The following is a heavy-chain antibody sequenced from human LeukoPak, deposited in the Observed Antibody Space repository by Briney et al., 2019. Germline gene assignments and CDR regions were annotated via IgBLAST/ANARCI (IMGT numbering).Heavy chain of an antibody. J-gene: IGHJ3*02. Sequence: SETLSLTCTVSGGSISSSSYYWGWIRQPPGKGLEWIGSIYYSGSTYYNPSLKSRVTISVDTSKNQFSLKLSSVTAADTAVYYCARRYGDYHAFDIWGQGTMVTVSS. CDR1: GGSISSSSYY. CDR2: IYYSGST. CDR3: ARRYGDYHAFDI. V-gene: IGHV4-39*01. D-gene: IGHD4-17*01.